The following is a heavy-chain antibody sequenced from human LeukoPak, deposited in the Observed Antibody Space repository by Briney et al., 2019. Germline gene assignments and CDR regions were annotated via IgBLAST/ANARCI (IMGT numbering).Heavy chain of an antibody. CDR1: GYTLTELS. V-gene: IGHV1-24*01. J-gene: IGHJ5*02. Sequence: ASVKVSCKVSGYTLTELSMHWVRQAPGKGLEWTGGFDPEDGETIYAQKFQGRVTMTEDTSTDTAYMELSSLRSEDTAVYYCATRYCSSTSCWFDPWGQGTLVTVSS. CDR2: FDPEDGET. CDR3: ATRYCSSTSCWFDP. D-gene: IGHD2-2*01.